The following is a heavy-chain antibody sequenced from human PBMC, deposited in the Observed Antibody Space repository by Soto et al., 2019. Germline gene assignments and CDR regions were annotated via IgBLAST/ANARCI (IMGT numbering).Heavy chain of an antibody. Sequence: GESLKISCEGSGCSVTTYWISWVRQMPGKGLEWMGSIDPSDSYTNYSPSFQGHVTISVDKSISTAYLQWSSLRASDTAMYYCAALRGISETGPDTFWGRGTLVTVSS. D-gene: IGHD6-19*01. V-gene: IGHV5-10-1*01. CDR3: AALRGISETGPDTF. J-gene: IGHJ4*02. CDR1: GCSVTTYW. CDR2: IDPSDSYT.